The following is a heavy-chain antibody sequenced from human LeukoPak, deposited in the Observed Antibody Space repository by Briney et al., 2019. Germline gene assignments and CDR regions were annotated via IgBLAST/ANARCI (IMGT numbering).Heavy chain of an antibody. CDR3: ARGDSSSWYLQPYYFDY. J-gene: IGHJ4*02. D-gene: IGHD6-13*01. CDR1: GGSFSGYY. V-gene: IGHV4-34*01. CDR2: IDHSGST. Sequence: SETLSLTCAVNGGSFSGYYWSWIRQPPGKGLEWIGEIDHSGSTTYNPSLKSRVTISVDTSKNQFSLKLSSVTAADTAVYYCARGDSSSWYLQPYYFDYWGQGTLVTVSS.